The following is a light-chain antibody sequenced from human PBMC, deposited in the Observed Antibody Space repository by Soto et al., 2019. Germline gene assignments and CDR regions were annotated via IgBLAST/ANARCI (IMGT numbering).Light chain of an antibody. CDR2: EVN. CDR3: SSYAGSSNV. J-gene: IGLJ1*01. Sequence: QSALTQPPSASGSPGQSVAIFCTGTSNDVGGYNYVSWYQQHPGKAPKLMIYEVNKRPSGVPDRFSGSKSGNTASLTVSGLQAEDEADYYCSSYAGSSNVFGTGTKVTVL. CDR1: SNDVGGYNY. V-gene: IGLV2-8*01.